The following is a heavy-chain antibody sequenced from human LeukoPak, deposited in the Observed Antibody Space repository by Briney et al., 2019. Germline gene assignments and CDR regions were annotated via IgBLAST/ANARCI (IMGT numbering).Heavy chain of an antibody. J-gene: IGHJ4*02. V-gene: IGHV3-11*06. CDR3: ARVMTYSSSWYYLDY. Sequence: GGSLRLSCAASGFTFSDYYMSWIRQAPGKGLEWVSYISSSSSYTNYADSVKGRFTISRDNAKNSLYLQMNSLRAEDTAVYYCARVMTYSSSWYYLDYWGQGTLVTVSS. CDR2: ISSSSSYT. D-gene: IGHD6-13*01. CDR1: GFTFSDYY.